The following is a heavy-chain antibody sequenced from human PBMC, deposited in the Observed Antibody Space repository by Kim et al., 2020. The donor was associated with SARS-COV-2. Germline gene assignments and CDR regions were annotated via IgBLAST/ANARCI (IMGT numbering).Heavy chain of an antibody. CDR2: IFHSGSA. CDR3: ARLPRYYDFSSGYRV. J-gene: IGHJ4*02. CDR1: GGSIITNNW. V-gene: IGHV4-4*02. D-gene: IGHD3-3*01. Sequence: SETLSLTCGISGGSIITNNWWSWVRQPPGKWLEWIGEIFHSGSANYNPSLKSRATISVEKSKNQFSLNLTSVTAADTAVYYCARLPRYYDFSSGYRVWGQGTLVTVSS.